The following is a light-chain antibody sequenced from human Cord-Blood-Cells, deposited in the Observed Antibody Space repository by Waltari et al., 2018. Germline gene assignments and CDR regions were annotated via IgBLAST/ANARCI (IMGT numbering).Light chain of an antibody. J-gene: IGKJ3*01. CDR2: GAS. Sequence: EIVLTQSPVTLSLSPGERATLSCRANQSVSSSYLAWYQQKPGQAPRLLIYGASSRATGIPDRFSGSGSGTDFTLTISRLEPEDFAVYYCQQYGSSPTFGPGTKVDIK. CDR3: QQYGSSPT. CDR1: QSVSSSY. V-gene: IGKV3-20*01.